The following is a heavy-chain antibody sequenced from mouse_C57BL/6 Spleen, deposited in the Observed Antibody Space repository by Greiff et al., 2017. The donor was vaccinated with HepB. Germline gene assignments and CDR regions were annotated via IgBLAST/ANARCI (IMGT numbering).Heavy chain of an antibody. Sequence: DVMLVESGGGLVQPGGSLSLSCAASGFTFTDYYMSWVRQPPGKALEWLGFIRNKANGYTTEYSASVKGRFTISRDTYQSILYLQMNALRAEDSATYYCARSPFSYSGWFAYWGQGTLVTVSA. CDR1: GFTFTDYY. D-gene: IGHD2-12*01. CDR3: ARSPFSYSGWFAY. J-gene: IGHJ3*01. CDR2: IRNKANGYTT. V-gene: IGHV7-3*01.